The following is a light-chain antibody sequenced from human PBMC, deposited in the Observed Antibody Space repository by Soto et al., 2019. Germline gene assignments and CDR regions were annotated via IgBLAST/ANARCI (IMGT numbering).Light chain of an antibody. CDR2: KAS. J-gene: IGKJ4*01. CDR3: HQYDTYPLT. CDR1: QSISDW. V-gene: IGKV1-5*03. Sequence: DIPMTQSPSTLSASVGDRVTFTCRTSQSISDWLAWYQQKPEKAPKLLIYKASNLESGVPSRFSGSGSGTVFTLTISSLQPDDFATYYCHQYDTYPLTFGGGTKVE.